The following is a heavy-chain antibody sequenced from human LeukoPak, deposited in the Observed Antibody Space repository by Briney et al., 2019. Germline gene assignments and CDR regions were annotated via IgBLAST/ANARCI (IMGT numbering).Heavy chain of an antibody. J-gene: IGHJ3*02. CDR2: IYYSGST. CDR3: ARHGPYYDFWSGYYDRAFDI. D-gene: IGHD3-3*01. CDR1: GGSISSYY. V-gene: IGHV4-59*08. Sequence: SETLSLTCTVSGGSISSYYWSWIWQPPGKGLEWIGYIYYSGSTNYNPSLKSRVTISVDTSKNQFSLKLSSVTAADTAVYYCARHGPYYDFWSGYYDRAFDIWGQGTMVTVSS.